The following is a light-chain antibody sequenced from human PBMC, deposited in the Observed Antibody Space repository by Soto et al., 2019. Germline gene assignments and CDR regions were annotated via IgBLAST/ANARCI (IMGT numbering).Light chain of an antibody. Sequence: DIQMTQSPSSLSASVGDRVTITCRASQTIDTYLNWYQHKPGEVPKLLVYAASSLHSGVPSRFAGRGFGTDFTLTITDLQSDDVATYYCQHGYTYPYTFGHGTKLEI. CDR3: QHGYTYPYT. J-gene: IGKJ2*01. CDR2: AAS. CDR1: QTIDTY. V-gene: IGKV1-39*01.